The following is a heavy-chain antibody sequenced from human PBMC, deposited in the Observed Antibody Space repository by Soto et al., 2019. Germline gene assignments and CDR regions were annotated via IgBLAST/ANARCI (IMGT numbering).Heavy chain of an antibody. CDR3: AKAAVFDWLLPSLNDY. J-gene: IGHJ4*02. Sequence: GGSLRLSCAASGFTFSSYAMSWVRQAPGKGLEWVSAISGSGGSTYYADSVKGRFTISRDNSKNTLYLQMNSLRAEDTAVYYCAKAAVFDWLLPSLNDYWGQGTLVTVSS. V-gene: IGHV3-23*01. CDR1: GFTFSSYA. CDR2: ISGSGGST. D-gene: IGHD3-9*01.